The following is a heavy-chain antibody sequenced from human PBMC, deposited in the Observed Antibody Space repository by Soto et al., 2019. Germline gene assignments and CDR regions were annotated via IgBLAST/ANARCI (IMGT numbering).Heavy chain of an antibody. CDR3: ARSGVLWFGELDNWFDP. Sequence: ASVKVSCKASGYTFTSYAMHWVRQAPGQRLEWMGWINAGNGNTKYSQKFQGRVTITRDTSASTAYMELSSLRSEDTAVYYCARSGVLWFGELDNWFDPWGQGTLVTVSS. CDR1: GYTFTSYA. J-gene: IGHJ5*02. D-gene: IGHD3-10*01. V-gene: IGHV1-3*01. CDR2: INAGNGNT.